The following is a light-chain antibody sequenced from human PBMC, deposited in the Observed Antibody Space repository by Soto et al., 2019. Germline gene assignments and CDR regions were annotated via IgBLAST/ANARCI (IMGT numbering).Light chain of an antibody. Sequence: QSVLTQPASVSGSPGQSITISCTGTSSDVGSYNLVSWYQQYPGKAPKFMIYEVSKRPSGVSNRFSGSKSGNTASLTISGLQAEDEADYYCCSYAGSSTYVFGTGTKVTVL. J-gene: IGLJ1*01. V-gene: IGLV2-23*02. CDR3: CSYAGSSTYV. CDR2: EVS. CDR1: SSDVGSYNL.